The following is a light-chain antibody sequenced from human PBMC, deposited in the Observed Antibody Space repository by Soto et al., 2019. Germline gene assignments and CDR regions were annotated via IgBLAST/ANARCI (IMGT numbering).Light chain of an antibody. CDR2: KAS. CDR3: QHYNSYSEA. V-gene: IGKV1-5*03. Sequence: DLQMTQSPSSLSASVGDRVTITCRASRTISSWLAWYQQKPEKAPKLLIYKASTLKSGAPSRFSGSGSGTEFTLTISSLQPDDFATYYCQHYNSYSEAFGQGTKVDIK. J-gene: IGKJ1*01. CDR1: RTISSW.